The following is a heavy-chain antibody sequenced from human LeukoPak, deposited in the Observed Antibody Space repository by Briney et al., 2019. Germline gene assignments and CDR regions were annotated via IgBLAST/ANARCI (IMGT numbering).Heavy chain of an antibody. Sequence: SETPSLTCTVSGGSISSYYWTWIRQSPGKGLEWIGYIYYSGSTNYNPSLKSRVTISIGTSRNQFSLKLTSVTAADTAMYYCATNRGEYIASWNYWGQGTLVTVSS. V-gene: IGHV4-59*01. J-gene: IGHJ4*02. CDR3: ATNRGEYIASWNY. CDR1: GGSISSYY. D-gene: IGHD1-14*01. CDR2: IYYSGST.